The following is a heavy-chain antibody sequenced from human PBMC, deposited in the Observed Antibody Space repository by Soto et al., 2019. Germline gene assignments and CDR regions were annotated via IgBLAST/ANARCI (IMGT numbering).Heavy chain of an antibody. CDR2: IIPIFGTA. V-gene: IGHV1-69*06. J-gene: IGHJ4*02. D-gene: IGHD6-19*01. Sequence: ASVKVSCKASGGTFSSYGISWVRQAPGQGVEWMGGIIPIFGTANYAQKFQGRVTITADKSTSTAYMELSSLRSEDTAVYYCARDRILSGSGDDYWGQGTLVTVSS. CDR1: GGTFSSYG. CDR3: ARDRILSGSGDDY.